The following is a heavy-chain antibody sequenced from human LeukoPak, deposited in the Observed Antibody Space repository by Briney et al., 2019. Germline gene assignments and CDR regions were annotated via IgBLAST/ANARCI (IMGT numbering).Heavy chain of an antibody. Sequence: GTSLRLSCAASGFTFTSYGMHWVRQAPGKGLEWVAVIWYDGGNKYYVDSVKGRFTISRDNSKNTLYLQMNSLRAEDTAVYYCARGGSGYDFDFWGQGTLVTVSS. V-gene: IGHV3-33*01. CDR2: IWYDGGNK. CDR3: ARGGSGYDFDF. D-gene: IGHD5-12*01. J-gene: IGHJ4*02. CDR1: GFTFTSYG.